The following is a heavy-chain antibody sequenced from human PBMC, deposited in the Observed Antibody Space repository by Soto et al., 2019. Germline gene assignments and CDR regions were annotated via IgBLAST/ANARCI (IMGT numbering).Heavy chain of an antibody. D-gene: IGHD3-10*01. CDR3: VRDHGGLDP. J-gene: IGHJ5*02. V-gene: IGHV6-1*01. CDR1: GDSVSSSSAA. CDR2: TYYRSKWYT. Sequence: SQTLSLTCAISGDSVSSSSAAWNWIRQSPSRGLEWLGRTYYRSKWYTDYAVSVKSRTTINPDTSKNQFSLHLNSVTPDDTAVYDCVRDHGGLDPWGQGTLVTVSS.